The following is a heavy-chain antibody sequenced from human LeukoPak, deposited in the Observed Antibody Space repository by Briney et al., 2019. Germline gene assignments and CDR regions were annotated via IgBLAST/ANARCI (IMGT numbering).Heavy chain of an antibody. CDR2: IYYSGST. J-gene: IGHJ4*02. CDR1: GGSISSGDYY. D-gene: IGHD6-19*01. Sequence: PSQTLSLTCTVSGGSISSGDYYWSWIRQPPGKGLEWIGYIYYSGSTYYNPSLKSRVTISVDTSKNQFSLKLSSVTAADTAVYYCARSGYSSGWSHYFDYWGQGTLVTVSS. V-gene: IGHV4-30-4*08. CDR3: ARSGYSSGWSHYFDY.